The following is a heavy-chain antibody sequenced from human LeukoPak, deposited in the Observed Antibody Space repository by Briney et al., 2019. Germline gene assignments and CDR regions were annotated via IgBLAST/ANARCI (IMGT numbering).Heavy chain of an antibody. J-gene: IGHJ4*02. CDR3: ARSDWDMTTVTTVDY. CDR2: IYYSGST. D-gene: IGHD4-17*01. Sequence: SETLSLTCTVSSGSISNSNYYWGWIRQPPGKGLEWIGSIYYSGSTYYNPSLKSRVTISVDTSKNQFSLKLSSVTAADTAVYYCARSDWDMTTVTTVDYWGQGTLVTVSS. CDR1: SGSISNSNYY. V-gene: IGHV4-39*07.